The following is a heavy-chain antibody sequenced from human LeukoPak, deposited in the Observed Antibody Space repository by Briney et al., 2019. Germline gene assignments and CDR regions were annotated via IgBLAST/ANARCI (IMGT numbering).Heavy chain of an antibody. CDR3: AHRPRLWGRYFDY. CDR2: IYWDDDK. CDR1: GFSLSTRGVG. Sequence: ESGPTLVKPTQALTLTCTFSGFSLSTRGVGVGWIRQPPGKALECVALIYWDDDKRYSRSLKRRLTITKAASKNQVVLTMNNMDPVDTATYYCAHRPRLWGRYFDYWGQGTLVTVSS. J-gene: IGHJ4*02. D-gene: IGHD3-16*01. V-gene: IGHV2-5*02.